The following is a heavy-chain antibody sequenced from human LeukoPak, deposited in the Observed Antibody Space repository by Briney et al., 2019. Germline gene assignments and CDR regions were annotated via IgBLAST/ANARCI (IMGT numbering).Heavy chain of an antibody. J-gene: IGHJ4*02. V-gene: IGHV4-59*01. CDR1: GDSIKTYY. CDR2: IYYSGST. Sequence: SETLSLTCTVSGDSIKTYYWSWIRQPPGKGLEWIGYIYYSGSTNYNPSLKSRVTISVDTSRNQFSLNLNSVTAADTAVYYCARGCNSGTCPFDYWGQGTLVTVSS. CDR3: ARGCNSGTCPFDY. D-gene: IGHD2/OR15-2a*01.